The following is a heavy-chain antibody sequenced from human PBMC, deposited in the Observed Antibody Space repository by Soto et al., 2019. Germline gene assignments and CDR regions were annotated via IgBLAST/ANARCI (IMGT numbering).Heavy chain of an antibody. CDR1: GGSFSGYY. CDR2: INHSGST. CDR3: ATLWFGELMGY. D-gene: IGHD3-10*01. Sequence: SETLSLTCAVYGGSFSGYYWSWIRQPPGKGLEWIGEINHSGSTNYNPSLKSRVTISGDTSKNQFSLKLSSLTAADTAVYCCATLWFGELMGYWGQGTLVTVSS. J-gene: IGHJ4*02. V-gene: IGHV4-34*01.